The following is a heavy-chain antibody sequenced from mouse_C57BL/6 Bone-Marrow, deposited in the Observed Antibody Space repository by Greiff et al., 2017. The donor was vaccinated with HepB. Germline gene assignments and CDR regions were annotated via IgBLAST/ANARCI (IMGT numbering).Heavy chain of an antibody. CDR1: GYTFTDYY. J-gene: IGHJ2*01. V-gene: IGHV1-26*01. CDR3: ARKTAQGY. CDR2: INPNNGGT. Sequence: EVQLQQSGPELVKPGASVKISCKASGYTFTDYYMNWVKQSHGKSLEWIGDINPNNGGTSYNQKFKGKATLTVDKSSSTAYMELRSLTSEDSAVYYCARKTAQGYWGQGTTLTVSS. D-gene: IGHD3-2*02.